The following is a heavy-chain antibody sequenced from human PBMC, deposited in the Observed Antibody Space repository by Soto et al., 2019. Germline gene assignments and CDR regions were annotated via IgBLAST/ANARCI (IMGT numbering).Heavy chain of an antibody. CDR3: SRDTGDGTFDF. D-gene: IGHD7-27*01. CDR1: GYTFSSYA. Sequence: ASVKVSCKASGYTFSSYAMHCVRQAPGQRLEWMGWIDAGYGNTKSSQKFQDRVTISRDTSASTAYMELTSLRSEDTAVYYCSRDTGDGTFDFWGQGTLVTVSS. J-gene: IGHJ4*02. V-gene: IGHV1-3*01. CDR2: IDAGYGNT.